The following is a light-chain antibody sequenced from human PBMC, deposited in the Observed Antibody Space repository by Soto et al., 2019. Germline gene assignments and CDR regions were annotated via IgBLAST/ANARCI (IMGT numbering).Light chain of an antibody. CDR1: GSNIGAPFP. CDR3: QSYDSMLIRYV. CDR2: YNN. Sequence: QSVLTQPPSVSGAPGQRVTISCTGGGSNIGAPFPVHWYQQLPGAAPKLLIYYNNNRPSGVPDRFSASKSASSASLAITGLQAEDEADYYCQSYDSMLIRYVFGTGTKLTGL. J-gene: IGLJ1*01. V-gene: IGLV1-40*01.